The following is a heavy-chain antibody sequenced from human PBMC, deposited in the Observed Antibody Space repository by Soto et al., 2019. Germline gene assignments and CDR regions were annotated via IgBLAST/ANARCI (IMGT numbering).Heavy chain of an antibody. CDR2: IIPIFGTA. Sequence: SVKVSCKASGGTFSSYAISWVRQAPGQGLEWMGGIIPIFGTANYAQKFQGRVTITADKSTSTAYMELSSLRSEDTAVYYCAAPYLYCSGGSCYPTLWYWGQGTLVTV. CDR3: AAPYLYCSGGSCYPTLWY. V-gene: IGHV1-69*06. J-gene: IGHJ4*02. CDR1: GGTFSSYA. D-gene: IGHD2-15*01.